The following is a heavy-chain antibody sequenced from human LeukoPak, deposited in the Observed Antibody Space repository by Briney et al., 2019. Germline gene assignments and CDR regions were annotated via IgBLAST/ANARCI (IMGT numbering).Heavy chain of an antibody. V-gene: IGHV1-2*02. CDR3: ATAALGTENYYYYGMDV. J-gene: IGHJ6*02. D-gene: IGHD1-1*01. CDR2: INPNSGGT. CDR1: GYTFTGYY. Sequence: ASVKVSCKASGYTFTGYYMHWVRQAPGQGLEWMGWINPNSGGTNYAQKLQGRVTMTTDTSTSTAYMELRSLRSDDTAVYYCATAALGTENYYYYGMDVWGQGTTVTVSS.